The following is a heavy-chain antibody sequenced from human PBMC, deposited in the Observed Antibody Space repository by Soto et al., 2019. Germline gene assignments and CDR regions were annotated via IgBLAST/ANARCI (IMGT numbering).Heavy chain of an antibody. Sequence: QVQLQESGPGLVKPSQTLSLTCTVSGGSISSGGYYWSWIRQHPGKGLEWIGYIYYSGSTYYNPSLKSRVTISVDTSKNQFSLKLSSVTAADTAVYYCARVYRAVTTHYWYFDLWGRGTLVTVSS. CDR1: GGSISSGGYY. CDR2: IYYSGST. V-gene: IGHV4-31*03. D-gene: IGHD4-17*01. J-gene: IGHJ2*01. CDR3: ARVYRAVTTHYWYFDL.